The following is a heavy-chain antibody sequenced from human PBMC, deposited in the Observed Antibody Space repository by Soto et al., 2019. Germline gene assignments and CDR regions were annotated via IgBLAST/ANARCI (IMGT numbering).Heavy chain of an antibody. CDR2: ISGSGGST. J-gene: IGHJ6*02. CDR3: AKDIVRASYCSGGSCYSYYYYGMDV. Sequence: PGGSLRLSCAASGFTFSSYAMSWVRQAPGKGLEWVSAISGSGGSTYYADSVKGRFTISRDNSKNTLYLQMNSLRAEDTAVYYCAKDIVRASYCSGGSCYSYYYYGMDVWGQGTTVTVSS. D-gene: IGHD2-15*01. V-gene: IGHV3-23*01. CDR1: GFTFSSYA.